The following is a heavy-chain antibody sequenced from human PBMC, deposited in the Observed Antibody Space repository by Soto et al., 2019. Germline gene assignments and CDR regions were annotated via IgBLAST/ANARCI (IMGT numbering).Heavy chain of an antibody. V-gene: IGHV3-23*01. CDR3: TTQFFLSSRKPPEDV. CDR2: LSGSSLNT. CDR1: GFTFGNYA. Sequence: EVRLLESGGGVVQPGGSLRLSCEGSGFTFGNYAMTWVRQGPGRGLEWVSALSGSSLNTYYAHSVKGRFTISRDNSKNTMYLEMNSLRVDDTAVYYCTTQFFLSSRKPPEDVWGQGTPVAVSS. J-gene: IGHJ6*02.